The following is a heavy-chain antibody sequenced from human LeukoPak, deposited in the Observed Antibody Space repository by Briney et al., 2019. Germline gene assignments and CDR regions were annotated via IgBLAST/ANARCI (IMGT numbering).Heavy chain of an antibody. CDR2: INHSGST. J-gene: IGHJ5*02. CDR1: GGSFNGYY. CDR3: ARRRVTIAARGWFDP. D-gene: IGHD6-6*01. V-gene: IGHV4-34*01. Sequence: SETLPLTCAVYGGSFNGYYWSWIRQPPGKGLEWIGEINHSGSTNYNPSLKSRVTISVDTSKNQFSLKLSSVTAADTAVYYCARRRVTIAARGWFDPWGQGTLVTVSS.